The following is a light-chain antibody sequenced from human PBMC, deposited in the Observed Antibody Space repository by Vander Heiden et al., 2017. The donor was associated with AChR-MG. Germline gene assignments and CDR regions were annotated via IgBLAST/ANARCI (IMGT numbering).Light chain of an antibody. CDR1: QSVSSN. V-gene: IGKV3-15*01. CDR2: GAS. CDR3: QQYKNWPLT. Sequence: EIVMTQSPATLSVSPGERATLSCRASQSVSSNLAWYQQKPGQAPRLLIYGASTRATGIPARFSGSESGTEFTLTISSLLSEDFAVYYCQQYKNWPLTFGGGTKVEIK. J-gene: IGKJ4*01.